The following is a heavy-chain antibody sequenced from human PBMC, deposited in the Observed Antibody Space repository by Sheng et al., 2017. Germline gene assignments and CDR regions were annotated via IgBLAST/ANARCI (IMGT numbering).Heavy chain of an antibody. CDR3: ASGWRITMTVDAFDI. Sequence: EVQLVESGGGLIQPGGSLRLSCAASGFTVSSNYMSWVRQAPGKGLEWVSVIYSGGSTYYADSVKGRFTISRDNSKNTLYLQMNSLRAEDTAVYYCASGWRITMTVDAFDIWGQGTMVTVSS. D-gene: IGHD3-22*01. J-gene: IGHJ3*02. CDR1: GFTVSSNY. CDR2: IYSGGST. V-gene: IGHV3-53*01.